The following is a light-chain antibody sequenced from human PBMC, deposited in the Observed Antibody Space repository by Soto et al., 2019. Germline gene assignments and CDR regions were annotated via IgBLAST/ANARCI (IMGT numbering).Light chain of an antibody. CDR3: QQYNSYSKT. CDR2: DAS. CDR1: QSISSW. J-gene: IGKJ1*01. V-gene: IGKV1-5*01. Sequence: DIQMTQSPSTLSASVGDRLTITCRASQSISSWLAWYQQKPGKAPKLLIFDASSRESGVPARFSGSGSGTEFTLTISSLQPDDFATYYCQQYNSYSKTFGQGTKVDIK.